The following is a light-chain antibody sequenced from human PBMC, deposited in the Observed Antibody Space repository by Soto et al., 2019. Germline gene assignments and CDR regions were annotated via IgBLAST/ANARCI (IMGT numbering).Light chain of an antibody. CDR1: QGITSY. V-gene: IGKV1-9*01. Sequence: DIQLTQSPSFLSASVGDRVTITCRASQGITSYLAWYQQKPGKAPKLLIYATSTLQSGVPSRFSGSGSGTEFTLTISSLQPEDFATYYCQQLKSYRVTFGQGTKVEIK. J-gene: IGKJ1*01. CDR3: QQLKSYRVT. CDR2: ATS.